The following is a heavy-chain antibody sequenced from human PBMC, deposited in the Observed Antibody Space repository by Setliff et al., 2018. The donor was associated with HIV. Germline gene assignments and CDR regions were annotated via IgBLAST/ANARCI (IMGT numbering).Heavy chain of an antibody. CDR1: GYTFTTYG. J-gene: IGHJ6*02. Sequence: ASVKVSCKASGYTFTTYGVNWVRQAPGQGLEWMGWINSYNGNTKFAQRFQGRVTMTTDTSTTTAFMELRSLKADDTGIYYCSRSGVPPYYYYGMDVWGQGTTVTVS. CDR2: INSYNGNT. CDR3: SRSGVPPYYYYGMDV. V-gene: IGHV1-18*04. D-gene: IGHD3-10*01.